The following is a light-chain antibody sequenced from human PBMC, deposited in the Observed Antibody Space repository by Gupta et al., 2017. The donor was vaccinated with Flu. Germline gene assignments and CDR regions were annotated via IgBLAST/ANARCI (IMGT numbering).Light chain of an antibody. CDR3: SAYTSSSTVV. CDR1: SSDVGSYNL. J-gene: IGLJ3*02. Sequence: QSPLPHPPSASASPGQSFTISCTGTSSDVGSYNLASWYQQPPAKAPKLMIYAVSYRPSGVPNRFSGSKSGNTASLTISGLQAEDEADYYCSAYTSSSTVVFGGGTQLTVL. V-gene: IGLV2-18*02. CDR2: AVS.